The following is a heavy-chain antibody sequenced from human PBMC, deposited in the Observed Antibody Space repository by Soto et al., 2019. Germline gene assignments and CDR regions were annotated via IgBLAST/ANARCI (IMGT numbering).Heavy chain of an antibody. D-gene: IGHD2-2*02. CDR3: ARSIVVVPAAIPDCWFDP. CDR1: GGTFSSYA. V-gene: IGHV1-69*13. Sequence: ASVKVSCKASGGTFSSYAISWVRQAPGQGLEWMGGIIPIFGTANYAQKFQGRVTITADESTSTAYMELSSLRSEDTAVYYCARSIVVVPAAIPDCWFDPWGQGTLVTVPS. J-gene: IGHJ5*02. CDR2: IIPIFGTA.